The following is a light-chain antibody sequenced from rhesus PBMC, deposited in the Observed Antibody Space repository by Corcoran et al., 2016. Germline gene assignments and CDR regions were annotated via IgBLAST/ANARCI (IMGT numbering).Light chain of an antibody. CDR3: QQYSSRPWT. V-gene: IGKV1-22*01. CDR2: KAS. J-gene: IGKJ1*01. Sequence: DIQMTQSPSSLSASVGDTVTITCRASQGISSWLAWYQQQPGKAPKLLIYKASSLQSGVPSRFSGSGSGTYFTFAISSLQAEDFATYYCQQYSSRPWTFGQGTKMEIK. CDR1: QGISSW.